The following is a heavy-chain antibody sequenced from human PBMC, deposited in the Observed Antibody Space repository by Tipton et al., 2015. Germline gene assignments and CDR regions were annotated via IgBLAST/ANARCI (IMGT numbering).Heavy chain of an antibody. CDR2: ISPRGTT. J-gene: IGHJ3*01. D-gene: IGHD3-10*01. CDR3: ARDRDDTEAFDV. V-gene: IGHV4-61*02. Sequence: TLSLTCSVSGASIINDPYIWTWVRQPAGEALEWIGRISPRGTTDYPPSLKTRVSISLATPKNQFSLKTKSVTAADTAVYFCARDRDDTEAFDVWGQGTLVTVSS. CDR1: GASIINDPYI.